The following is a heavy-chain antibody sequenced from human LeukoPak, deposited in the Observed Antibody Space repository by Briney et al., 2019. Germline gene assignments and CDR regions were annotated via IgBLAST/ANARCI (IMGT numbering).Heavy chain of an antibody. CDR1: GFAFSDFY. D-gene: IGHD3-10*01. V-gene: IGHV3-11*01. Sequence: GGSLRLSCAASGFAFSDFYMFWIRQAPGKGLEWIPYISNSGSTLYYADSVKGRFTISRDNDKNLLYLQMNSLRADDTAVYYCARDALGSYDYWGQGTLVTVSS. CDR3: ARDALGSYDY. CDR2: ISNSGSTL. J-gene: IGHJ4*02.